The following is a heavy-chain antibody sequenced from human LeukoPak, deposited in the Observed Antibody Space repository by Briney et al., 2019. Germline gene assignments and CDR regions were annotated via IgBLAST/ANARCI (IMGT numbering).Heavy chain of an antibody. Sequence: GASVKVSCKASGYTFSNYGISWVRQAPGQGLEWVGWIRGDNGNTNYAQKLQGRGTMTTDTSTSTAYMELRSLGSDETAVYYCARVDLLTGYYFFDYWGQGTLVTVSS. D-gene: IGHD3-9*01. CDR3: ARVDLLTGYYFFDY. CDR2: IRGDNGNT. CDR1: GYTFSNYG. V-gene: IGHV1-18*01. J-gene: IGHJ4*02.